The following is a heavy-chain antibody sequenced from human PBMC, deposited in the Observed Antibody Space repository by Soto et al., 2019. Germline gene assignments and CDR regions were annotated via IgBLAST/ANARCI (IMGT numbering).Heavy chain of an antibody. V-gene: IGHV3-23*01. CDR1: GFTFNNYA. CDR2: ISATGGST. Sequence: GSLRLSCSASGFTFNNYAMNWVRQAPGKGLEWVATISATGGSTYYADSVKGRFTISRDNSKDTLYLQMNGLRVEDTAVYYCAKDRLAGNFDYWGQGTQVTVSS. CDR3: AKDRLAGNFDY. J-gene: IGHJ4*02.